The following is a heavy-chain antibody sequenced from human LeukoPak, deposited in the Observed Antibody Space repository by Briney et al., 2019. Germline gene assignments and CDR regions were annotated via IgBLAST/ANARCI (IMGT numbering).Heavy chain of an antibody. V-gene: IGHV4-59*08. D-gene: IGHD3-10*01. CDR2: IYYSGST. CDR3: ASHTYGSGSYVDY. Sequence: SETLSLTCTVSGGSISSYYWSWIRQPPGKGLEWIGYIYYSGSTNYNPSLKSRVTISVDTSKNQFSLKLSSVTAADTAVYYCASHTYGSGSYVDYWGQGTLVPSPQ. J-gene: IGHJ4*02. CDR1: GGSISSYY.